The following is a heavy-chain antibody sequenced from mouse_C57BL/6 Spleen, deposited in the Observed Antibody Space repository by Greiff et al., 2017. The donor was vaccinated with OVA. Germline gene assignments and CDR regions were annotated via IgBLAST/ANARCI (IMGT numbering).Heavy chain of an antibody. CDR3: ARGYDYHYAMDY. CDR1: GYSITSGYY. D-gene: IGHD2-4*01. V-gene: IGHV3-6*01. J-gene: IGHJ4*01. CDR2: ISYDGSN. Sequence: EVKLQESGPGLVKPSQSLSLTCSVTGYSITSGYYWNWIRQFPGNKLEWMGYISYDGSNNYNPSLKNRISITRDTSKNQFFLKLNSVTTEDTATYYCARGYDYHYAMDYWGQGTSVTVSS.